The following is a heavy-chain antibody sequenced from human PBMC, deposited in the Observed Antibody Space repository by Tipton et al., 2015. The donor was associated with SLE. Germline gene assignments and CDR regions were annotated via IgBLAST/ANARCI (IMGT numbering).Heavy chain of an antibody. V-gene: IGHV4-38-2*01. Sequence: WSWVRQPPGKGLEWIGSFSHSGNTYYNPSLKSRVTMSIDTSKNQVFLRLSSMTAADTAVYYCARHDYDDNGYYMHYFDYWGQGTLVTVSS. CDR3: ARHDYDDNGYYMHYFDY. CDR2: FSHSGNT. J-gene: IGHJ4*02. D-gene: IGHD3-22*01.